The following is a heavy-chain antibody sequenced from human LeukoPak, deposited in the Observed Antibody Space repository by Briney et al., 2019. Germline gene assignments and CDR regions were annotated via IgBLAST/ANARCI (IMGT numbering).Heavy chain of an antibody. D-gene: IGHD3-9*01. CDR2: INHSGST. J-gene: IGHJ3*02. CDR3: AREIRYFDWLFQRHDAFDI. CDR1: GGSFSGYY. Sequence: TSETLSLTCAVYGGSFSGYYWSWIRQPPGKGLEWIGEINHSGSTNYNPSLKSRVTISVDTSKNQFSLKLSSVTAADTAVYYCAREIRYFDWLFQRHDAFDIWDQGTMVTVSS. V-gene: IGHV4-34*01.